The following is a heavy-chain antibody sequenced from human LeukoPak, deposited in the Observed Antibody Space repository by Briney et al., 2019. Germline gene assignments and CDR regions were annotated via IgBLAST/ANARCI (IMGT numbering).Heavy chain of an antibody. J-gene: IGHJ4*02. CDR1: GASISSGGYY. CDR2: IFYSGST. D-gene: IGHD4/OR15-4a*01. Sequence: SQTLSLTCTVSGASISSGGYYWSWIRQHPGKGLEWLGYIFYSGSTYYDPSLKSRVTISVDTSKNQFSLKLSPVTAADTALYYCARTMTVGLYYFDYWGQGTLVTVSS. V-gene: IGHV4-31*03. CDR3: ARTMTVGLYYFDY.